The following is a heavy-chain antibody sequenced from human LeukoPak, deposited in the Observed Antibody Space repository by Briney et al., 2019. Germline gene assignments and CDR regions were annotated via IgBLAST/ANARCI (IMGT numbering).Heavy chain of an antibody. J-gene: IGHJ5*02. V-gene: IGHV4-61*02. CDR2: IYTSGST. CDR3: ARDTGYSSGWYEGSWFDP. D-gene: IGHD6-19*01. CDR1: GGSISSGSYY. Sequence: SETLSLTCTVSGGSISSGSYYWSWIRQPAGKGLEWIGRIYTSGSTNYNPSLKSRVTISVDTSKNQFSLKLSSVTAAGTAVYYCARDTGYSSGWYEGSWFDPWGQGTLVTVSS.